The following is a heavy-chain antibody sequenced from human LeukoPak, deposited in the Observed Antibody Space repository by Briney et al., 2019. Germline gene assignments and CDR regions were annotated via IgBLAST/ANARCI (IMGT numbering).Heavy chain of an antibody. CDR2: INPNSGGT. Sequence: ASVKVSCKASGYTFTGYYIHWVRQAPGQGLEWMGWINPNSGGTNYAQKFQGRVTMTRDTSISTAYMELSRLRSDDTAVYYCARNLVVLQQPVLGMDVWGQGTTVTVSS. V-gene: IGHV1-2*02. J-gene: IGHJ6*02. D-gene: IGHD6-13*01. CDR3: ARNLVVLQQPVLGMDV. CDR1: GYTFTGYY.